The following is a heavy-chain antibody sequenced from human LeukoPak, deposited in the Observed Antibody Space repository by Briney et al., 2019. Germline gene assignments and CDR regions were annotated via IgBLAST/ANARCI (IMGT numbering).Heavy chain of an antibody. D-gene: IGHD5-12*01. V-gene: IGHV3-23*01. CDR2: ISGSGGST. J-gene: IGHJ3*02. Sequence: GGSLRLPCAASGFTFSNYAMSWARQTPGKGLEGVSAISGSGGSTYYADSVKGRFTISRDNSKNTLYLQMNSLRVEDTAVYYCAKALLGYSGYDSFDIWGQGTMVTVSS. CDR1: GFTFSNYA. CDR3: AKALLGYSGYDSFDI.